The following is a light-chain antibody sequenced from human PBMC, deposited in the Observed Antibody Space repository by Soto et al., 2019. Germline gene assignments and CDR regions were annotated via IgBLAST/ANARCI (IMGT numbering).Light chain of an antibody. CDR3: SSYTSSSSYV. CDR1: SSDVGGYNY. Sequence: QSALTQPASVSGSPGQSITISFTGTSSDVGGYNYVSWYQQHPGKAPKLMIYEVSNRPSGVSNRFSGSKSGNTASLTISGLHAEDEADYYCSSYTSSSSYVFGTGTKLTV. J-gene: IGLJ1*01. CDR2: EVS. V-gene: IGLV2-14*01.